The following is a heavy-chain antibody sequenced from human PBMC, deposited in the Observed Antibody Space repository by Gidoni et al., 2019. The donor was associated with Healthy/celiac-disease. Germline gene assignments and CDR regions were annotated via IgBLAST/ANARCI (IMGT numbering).Heavy chain of an antibody. V-gene: IGHV4-4*02. CDR1: GGSFSSSNS. Sequence: QVQLQESGPALVKPSGTLSVTCAVSGGSFSSSNSWSLVRQPPGKGLEWIGEIYHSGSPNYNPSLKSRVTISVDKSKNQFSLKLSSVTAADTAVYYCARGLCSSTSCPVDYWGQGTLVTVSS. CDR3: ARGLCSSTSCPVDY. D-gene: IGHD2-2*01. CDR2: IYHSGSP. J-gene: IGHJ4*02.